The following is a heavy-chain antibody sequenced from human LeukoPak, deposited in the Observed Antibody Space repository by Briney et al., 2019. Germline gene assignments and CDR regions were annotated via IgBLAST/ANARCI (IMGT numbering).Heavy chain of an antibody. J-gene: IGHJ6*04. V-gene: IGHV3-23*01. CDR1: GFTFSSYA. CDR2: ISGSGGRT. Sequence: PGGSLRLSCAASGFTFSSYAMNWVRQAPGKGLEWVSGISGSGGRTYYADSVKGRFTISKDNSKNTLYLQMNSLRAEDTAVYYCAKANIVATSGMDVWCKGTTVTVSS. CDR3: AKANIVATSGMDV. D-gene: IGHD5-12*01.